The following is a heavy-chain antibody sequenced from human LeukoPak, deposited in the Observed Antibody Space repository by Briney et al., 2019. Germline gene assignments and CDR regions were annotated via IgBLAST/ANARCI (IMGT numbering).Heavy chain of an antibody. V-gene: IGHV4-39*07. J-gene: IGHJ4*02. CDR2: IYYSGST. Sequence: SETLSLTCTVSGGSISSSSYYWGWIRQPPGKGLEWIGSIYYSGSTYYNPSLKSRVTISVDTSKNQFSLKLSSVTAADTAVYYCARTGYSRMNYWGQGTLVTVSS. D-gene: IGHD6-13*01. CDR1: GGSISSSSYY. CDR3: ARTGYSRMNY.